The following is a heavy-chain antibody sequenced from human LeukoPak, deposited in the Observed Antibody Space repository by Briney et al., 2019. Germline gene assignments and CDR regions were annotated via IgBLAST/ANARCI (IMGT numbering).Heavy chain of an antibody. CDR3: IRGAASGSYYGFNV. V-gene: IGHV3-73*01. Sequence: GGSLRLSCAASGFTFSGSTMHWVRQASGKGLEWVGRIRSKANNYATAYATSVKGRFTLSRDDSKNTAYLQMNSLKTEDTAVYYCIRGAASGSYYGFNVWGQGATVTVSS. CDR2: IRSKANNYAT. D-gene: IGHD1-26*01. CDR1: GFTFSGST. J-gene: IGHJ6*02.